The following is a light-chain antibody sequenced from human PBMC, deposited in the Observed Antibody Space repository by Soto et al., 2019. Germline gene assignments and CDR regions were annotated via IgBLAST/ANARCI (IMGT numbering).Light chain of an antibody. J-gene: IGKJ4*01. CDR2: SAS. CDR1: QRISAF. V-gene: IGKV1-39*01. CDR3: QQCYRLPLT. Sequence: DIQMTQSPSSVSAFVGESVTITCHASQRISAFLNWYHQKPGKAPKLLIYSASYLQSGVPSNFTGSGSRTDFTLSIVTLQPEDSGTYFCQQCYRLPLTFGGGTKVEI.